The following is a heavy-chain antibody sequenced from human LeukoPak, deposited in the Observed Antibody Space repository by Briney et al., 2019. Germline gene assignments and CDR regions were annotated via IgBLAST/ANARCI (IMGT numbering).Heavy chain of an antibody. J-gene: IGHJ6*02. CDR1: GFTFDDYA. Sequence: GRSLRLSCAASGFTFDDYAMHWVRQAPGKGLEWVSLISWDGGSTYYADSVKGRFTISRDNSKNSLYLQMNSLRAEDTALYYCAKDSSAGSSWAGVYYYYGMDVWGQGTTVTVSS. D-gene: IGHD6-13*01. CDR3: AKDSSAGSSWAGVYYYYGMDV. V-gene: IGHV3-43D*03. CDR2: ISWDGGST.